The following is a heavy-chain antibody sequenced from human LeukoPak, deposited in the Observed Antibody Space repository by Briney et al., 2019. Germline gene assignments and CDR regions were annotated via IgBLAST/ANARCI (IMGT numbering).Heavy chain of an antibody. Sequence: PSETLSLTCTVSGGSISSYYWSWIRQHPGKGLEWIGYIYYSGSTYYNPSLKSRVTISVDTSKNQFSLKLSSVTAADTAVYYCATAFWSGSPYYFDYWGQGTLVTVSS. CDR1: GGSISSYY. CDR2: IYYSGST. D-gene: IGHD3-3*01. CDR3: ATAFWSGSPYYFDY. V-gene: IGHV4-59*06. J-gene: IGHJ4*02.